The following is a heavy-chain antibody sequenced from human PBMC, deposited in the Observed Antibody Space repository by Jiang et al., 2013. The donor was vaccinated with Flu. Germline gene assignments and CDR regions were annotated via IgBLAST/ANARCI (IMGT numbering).Heavy chain of an antibody. Sequence: VQLVESGGGLVQPGGSLRLSCAASGFTFSSYAMSWVRQAPGKGLEWVSAISGSGGSTYYADSVKGRFTISRDNSKNTLYLQMNSLRAEDTAVYYCAGRFGELSRGFSNYGMDVWGKGTTVTVSS. CDR1: GFTFSSYA. V-gene: IGHV3-23*04. CDR3: AGRFGELSRGFSNYGMDV. CDR2: ISGSGGST. D-gene: IGHD3-10*01. J-gene: IGHJ6*04.